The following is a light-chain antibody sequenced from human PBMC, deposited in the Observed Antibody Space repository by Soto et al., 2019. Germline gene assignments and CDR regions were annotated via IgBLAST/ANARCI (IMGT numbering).Light chain of an antibody. CDR2: AAS. V-gene: IGKV1-39*01. CDR3: QQSTGIPYT. J-gene: IGKJ2*01. Sequence: DIQMTQSPSSLSASVGDRVTITCRASQTIDTYLNRYQQNPGKAPKLLIYAASTLHNGVPSRFSGSGSGTDFTLTISSVQPEDYATYYCQQSTGIPYTFGQGTKLEIK. CDR1: QTIDTY.